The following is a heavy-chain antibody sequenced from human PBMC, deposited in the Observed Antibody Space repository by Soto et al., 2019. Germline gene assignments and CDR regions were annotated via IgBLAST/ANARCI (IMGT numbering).Heavy chain of an antibody. CDR1: GFTFSTYS. Sequence: EVKLVESGGDLVQPGGSLRLSCAASGFTFSTYSMNWVRQAPGKGLEWVLYISSRSYTIYYVDSVKGRFTISRDNAKNSLYLQMNSLRDEDTAVYYCARGGSSSDNGMDVWGQGTTVTVSS. CDR3: ARGGSSSDNGMDV. CDR2: ISSRSYTI. D-gene: IGHD6-6*01. J-gene: IGHJ6*02. V-gene: IGHV3-48*02.